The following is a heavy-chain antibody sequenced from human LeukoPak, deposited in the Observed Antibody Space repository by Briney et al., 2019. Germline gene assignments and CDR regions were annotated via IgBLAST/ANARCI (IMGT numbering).Heavy chain of an antibody. CDR2: ISGRGRGGST. V-gene: IGHV3-23*01. D-gene: IGHD3-10*02. CDR1: GFTFSNFA. Sequence: PGGSLRLSCAASGFTFSNFALSWVRQAPGKGLEWVSAISGRGRGGSTNYADSVKGRFTISRDNSKNTLYLQMNSLRAEDTAVYYCAKVGIDCSGPFDHWGQGTLVTVSS. CDR3: AKVGIDCSGPFDH. J-gene: IGHJ4*02.